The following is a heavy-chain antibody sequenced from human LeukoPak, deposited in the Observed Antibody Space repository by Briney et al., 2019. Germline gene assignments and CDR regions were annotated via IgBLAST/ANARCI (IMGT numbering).Heavy chain of an antibody. Sequence: SGTLSLTCTVSGGSISSGGYYWSWIHQHPGKGLEWIGYIYYSGSTYYNPSLKSRVTISVDTSKNRFSLKLSSVTAADTAVYYCARSNIDFWSGYFDYWGQGTLVTVSS. CDR2: IYYSGST. J-gene: IGHJ4*02. V-gene: IGHV4-31*03. CDR1: GGSISSGGYY. CDR3: ARSNIDFWSGYFDY. D-gene: IGHD3-3*01.